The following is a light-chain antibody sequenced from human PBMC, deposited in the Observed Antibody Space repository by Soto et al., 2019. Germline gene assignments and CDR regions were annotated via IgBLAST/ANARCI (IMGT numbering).Light chain of an antibody. J-gene: IGLJ1*01. Sequence: PRGGVAIFKKKNSSNIGSNYVYWYQHLTGTAPKLLIYRNNQRPSGVPDRFSGSKSGTSASLAISGLRSEDEADYYCATWDDSLSNYVFGTGTKVTVL. V-gene: IGLV1-47*01. CDR2: RNN. CDR3: ATWDDSLSNYV. CDR1: SSNIGSNY.